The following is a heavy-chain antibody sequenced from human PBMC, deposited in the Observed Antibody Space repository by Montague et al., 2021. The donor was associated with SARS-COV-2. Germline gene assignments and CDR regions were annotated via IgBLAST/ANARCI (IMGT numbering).Heavy chain of an antibody. Sequence: SETLSLTCEVSGGSIRSYYWSWIRQSPGKGLEWIGYVHYTGGTKYNPSPKTRVTLSLDTPKNHFSLRLNSVTAADTAVYYCARAQNICFIANCVNYFDLWGLGALVSVSS. V-gene: IGHV4-59*01. CDR2: VHYTGGT. CDR1: GGSIRSYY. J-gene: IGHJ4*02. D-gene: IGHD1-1*01. CDR3: ARAQNICFIANCVNYFDL.